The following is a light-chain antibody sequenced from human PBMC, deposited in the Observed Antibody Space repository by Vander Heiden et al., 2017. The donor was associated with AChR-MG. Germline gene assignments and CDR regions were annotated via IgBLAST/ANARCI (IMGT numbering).Light chain of an antibody. CDR3: CSYAGSSTWV. CDR2: EGS. Sequence: QSALPQPASVSGSPGQSSTISCTGTSSDDGSDNLVAWYQQQPGKAPKLMIYEGSKRPSGVSNRFSGSKSGNTASLTISGLQAEDEADYYCCSYAGSSTWVFGGGTKLTVL. V-gene: IGLV2-23*01. CDR1: SSDDGSDNL. J-gene: IGLJ2*01.